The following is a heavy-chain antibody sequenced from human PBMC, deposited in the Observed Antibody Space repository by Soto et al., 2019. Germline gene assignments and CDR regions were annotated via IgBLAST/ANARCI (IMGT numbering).Heavy chain of an antibody. D-gene: IGHD5-12*01. V-gene: IGHV4-4*07. CDR3: AREGSYSAYNFAHGIQLWSFDF. J-gene: IGHJ4*02. CDR1: GGSTTPLH. Sequence: PSETLSLTSTSSGGSTTPLHWSWVRQPAGKGLEWIGRIFSSGSTSFNPSLESRVAMSVDTSKNHFSLNLSSVTAADMAVYYCAREGSYSAYNFAHGIQLWSFDFWGQGALVTVSS. CDR2: IFSSGST.